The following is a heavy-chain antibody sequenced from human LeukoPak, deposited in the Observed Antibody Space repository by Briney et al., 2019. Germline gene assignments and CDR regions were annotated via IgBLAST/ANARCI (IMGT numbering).Heavy chain of an antibody. CDR2: INPNSGGT. V-gene: IGHV1-2*02. Sequence: GASVKVSCKASGYTFTGYYMHWVRQAPGQGLEWMGWINPNSGGTNYAQKFQGRVTMTRDTSISTAYMELSRLRSDDTAVYYCARDFQEWLLLYYFDYWGQGTLVTVSS. CDR1: GYTFTGYY. D-gene: IGHD3-22*01. J-gene: IGHJ4*02. CDR3: ARDFQEWLLLYYFDY.